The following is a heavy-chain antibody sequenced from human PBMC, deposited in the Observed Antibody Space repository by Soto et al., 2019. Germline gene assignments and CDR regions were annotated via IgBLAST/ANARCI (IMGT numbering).Heavy chain of an antibody. CDR3: AREVLAGDGPLDY. CDR1: GYTFTRYD. D-gene: IGHD3-16*01. J-gene: IGHJ4*02. CDR2: MNPNSGNT. Sequence: GASVKVSCKASGYTFTRYDIKWVRQATGQGLEWMGWMNPNSGNTGYAQKFQGRVTMTRNTSISTAYMELSSLRSEDTAVYYCAREVLAGDGPLDYWGQGTLVTVSS. V-gene: IGHV1-8*01.